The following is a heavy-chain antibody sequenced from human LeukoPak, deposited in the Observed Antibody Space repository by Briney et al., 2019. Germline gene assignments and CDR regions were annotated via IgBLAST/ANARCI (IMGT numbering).Heavy chain of an antibody. Sequence: SETLSLTCSVSGGSINSYYWSWIRQPPGKGLEWIGFIYYSGSTTYNPSLKSRVTISVDTSKNQFSLKLSSVTAADTAVYYCARVHGKGYSFDYWGQGTLVTVSS. CDR3: ARVHGKGYSFDY. CDR1: GGSINSYY. CDR2: IYYSGST. V-gene: IGHV4-59*12. J-gene: IGHJ4*02. D-gene: IGHD3-22*01.